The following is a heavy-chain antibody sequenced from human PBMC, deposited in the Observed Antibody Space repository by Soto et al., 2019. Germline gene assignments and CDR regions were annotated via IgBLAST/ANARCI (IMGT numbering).Heavy chain of an antibody. CDR1: SGSLTSGGYY. CDR3: ARATTYVSAYCFDH. CDR2: IYFTGIT. V-gene: IGHV4-31*03. Sequence: PSETLSLTCTVSSGSLTSGGYYWNWIRQHPVKGLEWIGYIYFTGITYSTPSLKSRVTLSVDTSKSQFSLELRSVTAAGTAIYYCARATTYVSAYCFDHWGQGVLVTVSS. J-gene: IGHJ4*02. D-gene: IGHD3-10*02.